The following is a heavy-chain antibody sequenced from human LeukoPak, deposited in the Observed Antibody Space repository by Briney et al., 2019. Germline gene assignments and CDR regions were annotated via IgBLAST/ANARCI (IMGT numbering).Heavy chain of an antibody. V-gene: IGHV3-48*03. CDR1: GFPFSIYE. Sequence: GGSPRLSCAVSGFPFSIYEMNWVRQAPGKGLEWVSNIGSSGTTIYYADSVKGRFSISRDNAKNSLYLQMNSLRVEDTAVYYCALLAVASDFDYWGQGALVTVSS. CDR2: IGSSGTTI. D-gene: IGHD6-19*01. J-gene: IGHJ4*02. CDR3: ALLAVASDFDY.